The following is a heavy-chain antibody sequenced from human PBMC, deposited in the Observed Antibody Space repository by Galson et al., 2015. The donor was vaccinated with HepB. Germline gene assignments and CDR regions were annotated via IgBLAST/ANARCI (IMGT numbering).Heavy chain of an antibody. CDR2: TIPILGIA. Sequence: SVKVSCKASGVTFNNYVINWVRQAPGQGLQWMGRTIPILGIANYAQRFEGRVTITADKSTNTAYMEVNALTSGDTAVYYCAGGHRITGTSLGGYYYYMDVWGKGTTVTVSS. V-gene: IGHV1-69*04. D-gene: IGHD1-7*01. CDR1: GVTFNNYV. J-gene: IGHJ6*03. CDR3: AGGHRITGTSLGGYYYYMDV.